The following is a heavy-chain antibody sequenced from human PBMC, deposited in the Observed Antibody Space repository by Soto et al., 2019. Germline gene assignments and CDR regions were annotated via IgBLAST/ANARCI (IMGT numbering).Heavy chain of an antibody. CDR3: ARDHSGSYYASFDY. D-gene: IGHD1-26*01. V-gene: IGHV3-7*01. CDR1: GFTFSSYW. CDR2: IKQDGSEK. J-gene: IGHJ4*02. Sequence: GGSLRLSCAASGFTFSSYWMSWVRQAPGKGLEWVANIKQDGSEKYYVDSVKGRFTISRDSAKNSLYLQMNSLGAEDTAVYYCARDHSGSYYASFDYWGQGPLVTVSS.